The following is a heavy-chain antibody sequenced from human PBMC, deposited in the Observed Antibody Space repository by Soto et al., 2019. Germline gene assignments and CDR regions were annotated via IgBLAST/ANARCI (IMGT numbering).Heavy chain of an antibody. J-gene: IGHJ4*02. CDR2: IIPSFGTT. CDR1: GCIFTRYD. Sequence: QVQLVQSGAEVKKPGSSVKVSCKASGCIFTRYDIRWVRQAPGQGLEWMGAIIPSFGTTNYAQKFQGRVTITADASTSTAYRELPSRRSEDTAIYYWAINEVRDVSNFDYWGQGTLVTVSS. V-gene: IGHV1-69*01. CDR3: AINEVRDVSNFDY. D-gene: IGHD3-10*01.